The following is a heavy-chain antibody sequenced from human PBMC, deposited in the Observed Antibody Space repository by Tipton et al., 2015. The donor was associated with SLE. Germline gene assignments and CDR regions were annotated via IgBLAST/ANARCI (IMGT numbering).Heavy chain of an antibody. Sequence: TLSLTCTVSGGSISSYYWSWIRQPPGKGLEWIGEINHRGSTNYNPSLKSRVTISVDTSKNQFSLKLTYVTAADTAVYYCVRGGGSSSGRWFDPWGRGTLVTVSS. CDR2: INHRGST. J-gene: IGHJ5*02. D-gene: IGHD3-10*01. CDR3: VRGGGSSSGRWFDP. CDR1: GGSISSYY. V-gene: IGHV4-34*01.